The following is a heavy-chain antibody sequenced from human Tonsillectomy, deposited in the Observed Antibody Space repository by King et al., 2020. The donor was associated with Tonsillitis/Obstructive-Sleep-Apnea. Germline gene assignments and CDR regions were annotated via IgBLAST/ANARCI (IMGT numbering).Heavy chain of an antibody. CDR2: INPSSGVT. CDR1: GYTFTRYY. D-gene: IGHD2-2*02. V-gene: IGHV1-46*01. CDR3: ARDDVVGRYIDS. J-gene: IGHJ4*02. Sequence: VQLVQSGAEVKTPGASVKVSCKASGYTFTRYYIHWVRQARGQGLEWMGIINPSSGVTTYAQKFQGRVTMTTDTSASTVYLELSRLRSEDTAVYYCARDDVVGRYIDSWGQGTLVTVSS.